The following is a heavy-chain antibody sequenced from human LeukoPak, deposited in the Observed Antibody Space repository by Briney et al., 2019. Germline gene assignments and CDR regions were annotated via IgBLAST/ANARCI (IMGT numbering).Heavy chain of an antibody. Sequence: PGGSLRLSCAASGFTFSSYWMSWVRQAPGKGLEWVANIKQDGSEKYYVDSVKGRFTISRDNAKNSLYLQMNSLRAKDTAVYYCARDGEYCSSTSCYAGALYYGMDVWGQGTTVTVSS. V-gene: IGHV3-7*01. J-gene: IGHJ6*02. CDR2: IKQDGSEK. D-gene: IGHD2-2*01. CDR1: GFTFSSYW. CDR3: ARDGEYCSSTSCYAGALYYGMDV.